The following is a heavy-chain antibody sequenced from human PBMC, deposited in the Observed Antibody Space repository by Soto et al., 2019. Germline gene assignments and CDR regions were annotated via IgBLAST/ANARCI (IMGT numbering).Heavy chain of an antibody. D-gene: IGHD3-10*01. V-gene: IGHV5-51*01. CDR3: ASLELWFGELLLGAFDI. Sequence: GESLKISCKGSGYSFTSYWIGWVRQMPGKGLEWMGIIYPGDSDTRYSPSFQGQVTISADKSISTAYLQWSSLKASDTAMYYCASLELWFGELLLGAFDIWGQGTTVTVSS. CDR1: GYSFTSYW. CDR2: IYPGDSDT. J-gene: IGHJ3*02.